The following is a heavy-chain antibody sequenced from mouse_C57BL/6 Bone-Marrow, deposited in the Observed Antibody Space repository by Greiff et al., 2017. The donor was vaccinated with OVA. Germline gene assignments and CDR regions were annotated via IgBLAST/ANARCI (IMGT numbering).Heavy chain of an antibody. Sequence: EVMLVESGGGLVKPGGSLKLSCAASGFTFSSYAMSWVRQTPEKRLEWVATISDGGSYTYYPDNVKGRFTISRDNAKNNLYLQMSHLKSEDTAMYYCAREGYIGYDWYFDVWGTGTTVTVSS. V-gene: IGHV5-4*01. CDR2: ISDGGSYT. CDR1: GFTFSSYA. D-gene: IGHD2-2*01. J-gene: IGHJ1*03. CDR3: AREGYIGYDWYFDV.